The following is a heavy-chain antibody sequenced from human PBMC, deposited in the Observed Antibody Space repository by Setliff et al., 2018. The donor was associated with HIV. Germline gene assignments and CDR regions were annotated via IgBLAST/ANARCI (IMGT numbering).Heavy chain of an antibody. CDR3: ARVTVKLYHDDARGFDP. CDR2: INPKSGGT. V-gene: IGHV1-2*02. D-gene: IGHD3-22*01. CDR1: GYTFTTYH. J-gene: IGHJ5*02. Sequence: ASVKVSCKASGYTFTTYHIHWVRRAPGQGLEWMGWINPKSGGTHYGQKFQGRVTMTRDMSISTAYMELNRLRSDDTAVYFCARVTVKLYHDDARGFDPWGQGTLVTVSS.